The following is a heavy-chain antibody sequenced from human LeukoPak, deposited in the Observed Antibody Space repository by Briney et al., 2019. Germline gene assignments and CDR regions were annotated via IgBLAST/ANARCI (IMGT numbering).Heavy chain of an antibody. CDR1: GFTFSSYA. CDR2: ISYDGSNK. J-gene: IGHJ4*02. D-gene: IGHD4-17*01. CDR3: ARDLTVTIFDY. V-gene: IGHV3-30-3*01. Sequence: GGSLRLSCAASGFTFSSYAMHWVRQAPGKGLGWVAVISYDGSNKYYADSVKGRFTISRDNSKNTLYLQMNSLRAEDTALYYCARDLTVTIFDYWGQGTLVTVSS.